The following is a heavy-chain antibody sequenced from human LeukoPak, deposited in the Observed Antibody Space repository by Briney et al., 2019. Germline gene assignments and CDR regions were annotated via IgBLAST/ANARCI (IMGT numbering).Heavy chain of an antibody. D-gene: IGHD3-9*01. V-gene: IGHV3-11*01. CDR2: ITNSGTTI. J-gene: IGHJ1*01. CDR3: ARDGHYDILTGYFQD. Sequence: GGSLRLSCAVSGLTFSNSAMSWVRQAPGKGLEWVSYITNSGTTIYYADSVKGRFTISRDNAKNSLYLQMNSLRAEDTAVYYCARDGHYDILTGYFQDWGQGTLVTVSS. CDR1: GLTFSNSA.